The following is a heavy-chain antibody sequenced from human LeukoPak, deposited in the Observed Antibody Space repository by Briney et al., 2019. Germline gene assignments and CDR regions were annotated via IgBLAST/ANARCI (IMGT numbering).Heavy chain of an antibody. CDR2: ISSSSSTI. Sequence: PGGSLRLSCAASGFTFSSYSMNWVRQAPGKGLEWVSYISSSSSTIYYADSVKGRFTISRDNAKNSLYLQMNSLRAEDTAVYYCARRETVSLMVYAQHRYYYYYMDVWGKGTTVTVSS. CDR1: GFTFSSYS. CDR3: ARRETVSLMVYAQHRYYYYYMDV. V-gene: IGHV3-48*01. J-gene: IGHJ6*03. D-gene: IGHD2-8*01.